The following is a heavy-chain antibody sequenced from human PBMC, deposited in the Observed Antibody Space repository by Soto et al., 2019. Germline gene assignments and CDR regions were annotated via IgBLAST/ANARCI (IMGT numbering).Heavy chain of an antibody. J-gene: IGHJ6*03. V-gene: IGHV4-30-2*01. CDR3: ARGEFSNSYRKPYYYYYYMDV. Sequence: QLQLQESGSGLVKPSQTLSLTCAVSGGSISSGGYSWSWIRQPPGKGLEWIGYIYHSGSTYYNPSLKRRVTRSVDRTKNQCTMKLSSVTAADTAVYYCARGEFSNSYRKPYYYYYYMDVWGKGTTVTVSS. CDR2: IYHSGST. CDR1: GGSISSGGYS. D-gene: IGHD5-18*01.